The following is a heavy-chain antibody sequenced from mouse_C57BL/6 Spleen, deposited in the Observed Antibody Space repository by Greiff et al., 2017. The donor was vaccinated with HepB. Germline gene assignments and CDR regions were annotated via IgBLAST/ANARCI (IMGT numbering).Heavy chain of an antibody. CDR1: GFNINDYY. D-gene: IGHD1-1*01. CDR3: ARSPYYYGSSEWYFDV. CDR2: IDPEDGET. V-gene: IGHV14-2*01. Sequence: VQLQQSGAELVKPGASVKLSCTASGFNINDYYMHWVKQRTEQGLEWIGRIDPEDGETKYASKFQGKATITADTSSNTAYLQLSSLTSADTAVYYCARSPYYYGSSEWYFDVWGTGTTVTVSS. J-gene: IGHJ1*03.